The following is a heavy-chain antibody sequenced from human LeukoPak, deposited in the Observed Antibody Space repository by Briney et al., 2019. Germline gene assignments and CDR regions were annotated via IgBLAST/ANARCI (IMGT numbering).Heavy chain of an antibody. CDR3: ARNYGDYTGFDY. J-gene: IGHJ4*02. D-gene: IGHD4-17*01. CDR1: GFTLSSYE. V-gene: IGHV3-48*03. Sequence: GRSLRLSCAASGFTLSSYEMNWVRQAPGKGLEWVSYISSSGSTIYYADSVKGRFTISRDNAKNSLYLQMNSLRAEDTAVYYCARNYGDYTGFDYWGQGTLVTVSS. CDR2: ISSSGSTI.